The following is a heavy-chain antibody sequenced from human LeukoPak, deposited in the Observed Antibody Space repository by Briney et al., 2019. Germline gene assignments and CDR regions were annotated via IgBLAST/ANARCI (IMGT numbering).Heavy chain of an antibody. V-gene: IGHV3-73*01. D-gene: IGHD2-21*02. CDR1: GFTFSGST. Sequence: GGSLRLSCEASGFTFSGSTVHWVRQASGRGLEWVGHIRPKANNYATAYAASVKGRFAISRDDSKNTAYLQLNSLKTEDTAVYYCSRHEALPGDYWGQGTLVTVSS. CDR3: SRHEALPGDY. J-gene: IGHJ4*02. CDR2: IRPKANNYAT.